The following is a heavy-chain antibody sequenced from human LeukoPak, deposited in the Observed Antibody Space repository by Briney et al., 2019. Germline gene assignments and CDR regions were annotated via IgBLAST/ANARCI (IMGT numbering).Heavy chain of an antibody. CDR2: TWYDGSNK. CDR1: GFTFSSYG. J-gene: IGHJ4*02. V-gene: IGHV3-33*01. Sequence: GRSLRLSCAASGFTFSSYGMHWVRQAPGKGLEWVAVTWYDGSNKYYADSVKGRFTISRDNSKNTLYLQMNSLRAEDTAVYYCARDYYGSGSYYQDYWGQGTLVTVSS. D-gene: IGHD3-10*01. CDR3: ARDYYGSGSYYQDY.